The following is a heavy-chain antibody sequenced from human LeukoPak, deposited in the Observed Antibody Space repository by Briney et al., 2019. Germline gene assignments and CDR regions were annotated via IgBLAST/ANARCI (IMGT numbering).Heavy chain of an antibody. CDR1: GFTFSSYA. Sequence: GGSLRLSCAASGFTFSSYAISWVRQAPGKGLEWVSAISGSGGSTYYADSVKGRFTISRDNSKNTLYLQMNSLRAEDTAVYYCAKGTHSSSWYELDYWGQGTLVTVSS. CDR2: ISGSGGST. CDR3: AKGTHSSSWYELDY. J-gene: IGHJ4*02. V-gene: IGHV3-23*01. D-gene: IGHD6-13*01.